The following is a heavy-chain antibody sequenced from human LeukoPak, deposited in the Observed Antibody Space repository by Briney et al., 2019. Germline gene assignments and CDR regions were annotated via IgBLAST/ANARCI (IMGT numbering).Heavy chain of an antibody. Sequence: SETLSLTCTVSGGSISSYYWSWIRQPPGKGLEWIGYIYYSGSTNYNPSLKSRVTISVDTSKNQFSLKLSSVTAADTAVYYCARGSSGITIFGVVTGSYYGMDVWGQGTTVTVSS. CDR1: GGSISSYY. V-gene: IGHV4-59*01. D-gene: IGHD3-3*01. J-gene: IGHJ6*02. CDR2: IYYSGST. CDR3: ARGSSGITIFGVVTGSYYGMDV.